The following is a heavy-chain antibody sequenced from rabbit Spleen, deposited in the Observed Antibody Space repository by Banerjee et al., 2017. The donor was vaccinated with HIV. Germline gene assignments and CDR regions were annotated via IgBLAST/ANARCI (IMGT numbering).Heavy chain of an antibody. CDR3: ARDLTGVIGWNFGW. CDR1: GFEFSNYY. D-gene: IGHD4-1*01. J-gene: IGHJ6*01. CDR2: VNSYTGRP. Sequence: QELVESGGGLVQPGESLKLSCNASGFEFSNYYVSWVRQAPGKGLEWIACVNSYTGRPVYASWTKGRFTFSKISSTTVTLQVTSLTVADTATYFCARDLTGVIGWNFGWWGPGTLVTVS. V-gene: IGHV1S40*01.